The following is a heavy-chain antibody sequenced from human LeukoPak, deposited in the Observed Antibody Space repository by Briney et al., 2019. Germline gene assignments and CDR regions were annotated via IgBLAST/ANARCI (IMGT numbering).Heavy chain of an antibody. J-gene: IGHJ4*02. CDR2: INPSGGST. CDR3: ARDLGDGYGDY. D-gene: IGHD5-24*01. V-gene: IGHV1-46*01. Sequence: ASVKVSCKASGYTLTSYYMHWVRQAPGQGLEWMGIINPSGGSTSYAQKFQGRVTMTRDTSTSTVYMELSSLRSEDTAVYYCARDLGDGYGDYWGQGTLVTVSS. CDR1: GYTLTSYY.